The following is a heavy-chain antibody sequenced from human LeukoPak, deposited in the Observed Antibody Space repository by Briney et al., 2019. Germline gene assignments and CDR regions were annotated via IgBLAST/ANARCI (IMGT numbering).Heavy chain of an antibody. Sequence: SETLSLTCTVSGGSLNNNYWSWVRQPPGKGLEWIGFISYSGTTNYNPSLESRVTISVASSGAQFSLKVNSVTAADTAVYFCARHLSDRSTVAGEFDYWGQGTLVTVSS. D-gene: IGHD6-19*01. J-gene: IGHJ4*02. V-gene: IGHV4-59*08. CDR3: ARHLSDRSTVAGEFDY. CDR1: GGSLNNNY. CDR2: ISYSGTT.